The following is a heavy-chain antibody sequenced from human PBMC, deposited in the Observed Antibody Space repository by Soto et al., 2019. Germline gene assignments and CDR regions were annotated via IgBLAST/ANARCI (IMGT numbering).Heavy chain of an antibody. J-gene: IGHJ4*02. CDR3: AKNEGYSRQSVDY. CDR1: GFTFTGCA. CDR2: ISGSGGNT. D-gene: IGHD6-13*01. V-gene: IGHV3-23*01. Sequence: GGSLRLSCAASGFTFTGCAMSWVRQAPGKGLEWVSGISGSGGNTYYADSVKGRFTISRDNSKNTLYLQMNSLRAEDTAAYYCAKNEGYSRQSVDYWGQGTLVTVSS.